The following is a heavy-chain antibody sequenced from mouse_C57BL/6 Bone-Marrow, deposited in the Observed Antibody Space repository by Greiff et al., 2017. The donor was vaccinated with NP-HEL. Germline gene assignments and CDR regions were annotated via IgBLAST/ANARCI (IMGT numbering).Heavy chain of an antibody. J-gene: IGHJ1*03. Sequence: VQLKESGPGLVKPSQSLSLTCSVTGYSITSGYYWNWIRQFPGNKLEWMGYISYDGSNNYNPSLKNRISITRDTSKNQFFLKLNSVTTEDTATYYCARDGTTVVAHWYFDVWGTGTTVTVSS. CDR2: ISYDGSN. D-gene: IGHD1-1*01. CDR1: GYSITSGYY. CDR3: ARDGTTVVAHWYFDV. V-gene: IGHV3-6*01.